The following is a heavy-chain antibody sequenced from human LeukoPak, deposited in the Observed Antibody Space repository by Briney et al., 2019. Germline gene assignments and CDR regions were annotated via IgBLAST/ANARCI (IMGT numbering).Heavy chain of an antibody. CDR3: ARVPHYDFWSGYYFDY. CDR2: IRYDGSNK. D-gene: IGHD3-3*01. CDR1: GFTFSSYG. J-gene: IGHJ4*02. V-gene: IGHV3-30*02. Sequence: GGPLRLSCAASGFTFSSYGMHWVRQAPGKGLEWVAFIRYDGSNKYYADTVKGRFTISRDNSKNTLYLQMNSLRAEDTAVYYCARVPHYDFWSGYYFDYWGQGTLVTVSS.